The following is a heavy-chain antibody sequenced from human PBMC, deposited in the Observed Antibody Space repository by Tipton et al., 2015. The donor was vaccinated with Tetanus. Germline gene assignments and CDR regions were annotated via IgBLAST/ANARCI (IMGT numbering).Heavy chain of an antibody. J-gene: IGHJ4*02. CDR3: ANRIAAAGPFDAY. D-gene: IGHD6-13*01. CDR1: GFTFSSYW. CDR2: IKQDGSEK. V-gene: IGHV3-7*03. Sequence: SLRLSCAASGFTFSSYWMSWVRQAPGKGLEWVANIKQDGSEKYYVDSVKGRFTISRDNSKNTLYLQMNSLRAEDTAVYYCANRIAAAGPFDAYWGQGTRVPVSS.